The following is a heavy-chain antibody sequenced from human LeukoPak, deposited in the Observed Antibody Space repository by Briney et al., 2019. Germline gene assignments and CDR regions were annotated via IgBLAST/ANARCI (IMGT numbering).Heavy chain of an antibody. D-gene: IGHD6-13*01. CDR1: GGSISSYY. J-gene: IGHJ1*01. CDR3: AEAAAGEYFQH. Sequence: SETLSLTCTVSGGSISSYYWGWIRQPPGKGLEWIGSIYYSGSTYYNPSLKSRVTISVDTSKNQFSLKLSSATAADTAVYYCAEAAAGEYFQHWGQGTLVTVSS. V-gene: IGHV4-39*07. CDR2: IYYSGST.